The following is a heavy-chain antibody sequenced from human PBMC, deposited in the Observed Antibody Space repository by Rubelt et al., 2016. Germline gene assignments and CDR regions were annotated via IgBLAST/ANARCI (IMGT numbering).Heavy chain of an antibody. CDR2: IYYSGST. CDR3: ASLYYYYGSGRRLWAGWFDP. V-gene: IGHV4-59*01. D-gene: IGHD3-10*01. J-gene: IGHJ5*02. CDR1: GGSISSYY. Sequence: QVQLQESGPGLVKPSETLSLTCTVSGGSISSYYWSWIRQPPGKGLEWIGYIYYSGSTNYNPSLNSRVTMSVDTSKNQFSLKLSSVTAADTAVYYCASLYYYYGSGRRLWAGWFDPWGQGTLVTVSS.